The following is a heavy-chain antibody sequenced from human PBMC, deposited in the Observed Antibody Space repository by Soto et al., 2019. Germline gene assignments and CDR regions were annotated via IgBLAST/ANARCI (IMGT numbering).Heavy chain of an antibody. Sequence: LRLSCGVSGFSFSGFAVNWVRQAPGKGLEWVGRIRTKASNYATAYGASVKGRFTISRDDSKNTAYLQINSLKIEDTAVYYCTRRRYYYYGLDVWGQGTTVTVYS. CDR1: GFSFSGFA. CDR2: IRTKASNYAT. D-gene: IGHD6-25*01. V-gene: IGHV3-73*01. CDR3: TRRRYYYYGLDV. J-gene: IGHJ6*02.